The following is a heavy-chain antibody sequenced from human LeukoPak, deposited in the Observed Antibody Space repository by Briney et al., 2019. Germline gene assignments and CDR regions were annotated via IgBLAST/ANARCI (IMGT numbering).Heavy chain of an antibody. J-gene: IGHJ5*01. CDR2: ISYDGSNK. CDR3: AREFRLGYNSRWFDY. CDR1: GFTFSSYA. D-gene: IGHD6-19*01. Sequence: PGGSLRLSCAASGFTFSSYAMHWVRQAPGKGLEWVAVISYDGSNKYYADSVKGRFTISRDNAKNSLYLQMNSLRVEDTAVYYCAREFRLGYNSRWFDYWGQGTLVTVSS. V-gene: IGHV3-30*04.